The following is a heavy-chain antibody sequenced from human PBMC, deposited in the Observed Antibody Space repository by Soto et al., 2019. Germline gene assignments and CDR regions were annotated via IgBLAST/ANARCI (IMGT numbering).Heavy chain of an antibody. Sequence: SETLSLTCTVSGGSISSYYWSWIRQPPGNELEWIAYIYYSGSTNYNPSLKGRVTISVDTSKNQFSLKLTSVTAADTAVYYCARGRRYYYDNTGPYYFDPWGQGTLVTVSS. CDR3: ARGRRYYYDNTGPYYFDP. CDR2: IYYSGST. V-gene: IGHV4-59*01. CDR1: GGSISSYY. J-gene: IGHJ5*02. D-gene: IGHD3-22*01.